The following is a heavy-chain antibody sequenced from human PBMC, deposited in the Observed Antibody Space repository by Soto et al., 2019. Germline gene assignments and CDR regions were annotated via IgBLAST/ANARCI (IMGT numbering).Heavy chain of an antibody. Sequence: PGESLKISCKASGYTFTNYWLGWVRQMPGKGPEWMGIINPHDSDVRYSPSFQGQVTISADKAISTVYLRWNSLKASDTAMYFCTRQMIQPQMTYNMDVWGQGTTVIVSS. J-gene: IGHJ6*02. CDR2: INPHDSDV. CDR1: GYTFTNYW. CDR3: TRQMIQPQMTYNMDV. D-gene: IGHD1-1*01. V-gene: IGHV5-51*01.